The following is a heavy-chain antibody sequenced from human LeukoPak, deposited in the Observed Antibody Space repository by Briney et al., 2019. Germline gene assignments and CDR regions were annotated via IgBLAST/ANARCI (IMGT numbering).Heavy chain of an antibody. J-gene: IGHJ6*03. V-gene: IGHV4-30-2*01. CDR1: GGSISSGGYY. D-gene: IGHD3-3*01. CDR2: IYHSGST. Sequence: PSQTLSLTCTVSGGSISSGGYYWSWIRQPPGKGLEWIGYIYHSGSTYYNPSLKSRVTISVDRSKNQFSLKLSSVTAVDTAVYYCARESGVRFPMGAYYMDVWGKGTTVTVSS. CDR3: ARESGVRFPMGAYYMDV.